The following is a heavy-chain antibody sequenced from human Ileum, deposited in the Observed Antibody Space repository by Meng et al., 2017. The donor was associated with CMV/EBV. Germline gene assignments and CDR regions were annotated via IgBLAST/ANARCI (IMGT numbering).Heavy chain of an antibody. V-gene: IGHV4-34*01. D-gene: IGHD3-16*01. Sequence: SQTLSLTCGVYGGSFSGYYWSWIRQPPGKGLEWIGEINHSGGTNYNPSLESRVTISLDTSKNQFSLKLSSVTAADTAVYHCARGRFGGYYSVGYYGMDVWGQGTTVTVSS. CDR2: INHSGGT. CDR1: GGSFSGYY. J-gene: IGHJ6*02. CDR3: ARGRFGGYYSVGYYGMDV.